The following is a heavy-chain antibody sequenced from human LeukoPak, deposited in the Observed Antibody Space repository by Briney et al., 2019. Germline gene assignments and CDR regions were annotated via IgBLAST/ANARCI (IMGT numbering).Heavy chain of an antibody. J-gene: IGHJ3*02. CDR3: ARVYYDFWSGYEYDAFDI. D-gene: IGHD3-3*01. Sequence: PGGSLRLSCAASGFTFSSYAMHWVRQAPGKGLEYVSAISSNGGSTYYANSVKGRFTISRDNSKNTLYLQMGSLRSDDTAVYYCARVYYDFWSGYEYDAFDIWGQGAMVTVSS. CDR1: GFTFSSYA. V-gene: IGHV3-64*01. CDR2: ISSNGGST.